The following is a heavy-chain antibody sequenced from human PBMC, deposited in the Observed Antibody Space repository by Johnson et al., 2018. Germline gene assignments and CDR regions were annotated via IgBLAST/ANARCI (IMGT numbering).Heavy chain of an antibody. CDR3: ARVQPDLRYYYHYMDA. D-gene: IGHD4-17*01. Sequence: VQLVQSGGGLIQPGGSLRLSCAASGFTVNSDFMTWVRQAPGLGLEWVSMFPRASGTFYADSVKGRFTISTDHSKNTPYLQMNSLTTDDTAVYFCARVQPDLRYYYHYMDAWGKGTTGTVSS. J-gene: IGHJ6*03. CDR1: GFTVNSDF. CDR2: FPRASGT. V-gene: IGHV3-66*03.